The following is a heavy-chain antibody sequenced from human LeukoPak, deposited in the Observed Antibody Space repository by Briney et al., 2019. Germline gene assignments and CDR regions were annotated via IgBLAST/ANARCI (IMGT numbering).Heavy chain of an antibody. CDR1: GFTFSSYG. J-gene: IGHJ4*02. D-gene: IGHD5-24*01. V-gene: IGHV3-30*18. Sequence: PGRSLRLSCAASGFTFSSYGMQWVRQAPGKGLQWVTFISYDGSNKYYADSVKGRFTISRDNSKNTLYLQMNNLRAEDTAVYYCAKGSEALMATMGEDYWGQGTLVTVSS. CDR2: ISYDGSNK. CDR3: AKGSEALMATMGEDY.